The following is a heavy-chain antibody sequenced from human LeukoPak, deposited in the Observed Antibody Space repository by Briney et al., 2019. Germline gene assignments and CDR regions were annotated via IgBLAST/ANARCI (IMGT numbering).Heavy chain of an antibody. D-gene: IGHD6-13*01. CDR2: INPNSGGT. V-gene: IGHV1-2*04. CDR3: ARRGDSSSWYRAIDY. J-gene: IGHJ4*02. CDR1: GYTFTGYY. Sequence: ASVKVSCKASGYTFTGYYIHWVRQAPGQGLEWMGWINPNSGGTNYAQKFQGWVTMTRDTSISTAYMEPSRLRSDDTAVYYCARRGDSSSWYRAIDYWGQGTLVTVSS.